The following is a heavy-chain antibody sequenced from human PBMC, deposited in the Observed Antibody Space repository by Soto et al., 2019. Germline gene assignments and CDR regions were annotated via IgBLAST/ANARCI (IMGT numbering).Heavy chain of an antibody. J-gene: IGHJ2*01. V-gene: IGHV1-18*01. CDR2: ISAYNGNT. CDR1: GYTFTSYG. CDR3: ARDVLGGGWAHPSYFDL. Sequence: QVQLVQSGAEVKKPGASVKVSCKASGYTFTSYGISWVRQAPGQGLEWMGWISAYNGNTNYAQKLQGRVTMTTDTSTSTAYMELRSLRSDDTAVYYCARDVLGGGWAHPSYFDLWGRGTLVTVSS. D-gene: IGHD6-19*01.